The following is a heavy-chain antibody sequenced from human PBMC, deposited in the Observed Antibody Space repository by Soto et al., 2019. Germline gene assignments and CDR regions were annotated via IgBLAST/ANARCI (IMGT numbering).Heavy chain of an antibody. V-gene: IGHV1-3*01. J-gene: IGHJ4*02. D-gene: IGHD2-2*01. Sequence: ASVKVSCKASGYTFTSYAMHWVRQAPGQRLEWMGWINAGNGNTKYSQKSQGRVTITRDTSASTAYMELSSLRSEDTAVYYCARGYQLLNYYFDYWGQGTLVTVSS. CDR2: INAGNGNT. CDR3: ARGYQLLNYYFDY. CDR1: GYTFTSYA.